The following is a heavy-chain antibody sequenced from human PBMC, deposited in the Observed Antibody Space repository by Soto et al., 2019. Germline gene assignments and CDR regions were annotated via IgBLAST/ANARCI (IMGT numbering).Heavy chain of an antibody. Sequence: GGSLRLSCAASGFTFSSYAMSWVRQAPGKGLEWVSAISGSGGSTYYADSVKGRFTISRDNSKNTLYLQMNSLRAEDTAVYYCAKEGIAATLAGILYYYYGMDVWGQGTTVTVSS. CDR1: GFTFSSYA. J-gene: IGHJ6*02. CDR2: ISGSGGST. D-gene: IGHD6-13*01. V-gene: IGHV3-23*01. CDR3: AKEGIAATLAGILYYYYGMDV.